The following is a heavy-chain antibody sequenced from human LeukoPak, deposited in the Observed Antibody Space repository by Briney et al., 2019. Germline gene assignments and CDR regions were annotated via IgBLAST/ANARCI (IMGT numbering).Heavy chain of an antibody. J-gene: IGHJ5*02. CDR3: AKGVTNSPFAP. V-gene: IGHV3-30*18. CDR2: ISYDGSNK. D-gene: IGHD4-17*01. CDR1: GFTFSSYG. Sequence: QPGGSLRLSCAASGFTFSSYGMHWVRQAPGKGLEWVAVISYDGSNKYYADSVKGRFTISRDNSKNTLYLQMNSLRAEDTAVYYCAKGVTNSPFAPWGQGTLVTVSS.